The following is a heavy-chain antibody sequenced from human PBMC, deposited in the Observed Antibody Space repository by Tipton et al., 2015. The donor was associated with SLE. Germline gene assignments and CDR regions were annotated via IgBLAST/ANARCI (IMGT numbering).Heavy chain of an antibody. V-gene: IGHV4-31*02. CDR2: IYYSGST. CDR3: ARWDGSSYPFDY. CDR1: GGSISSSSYY. D-gene: IGHD3-10*01. Sequence: LRLSCTVSGGSISSSSYYWGWIRQPPGKGLEWIGYIYYSGSTYYNPSLKSRVTISVDTSKNQFSLKLSSVTTADTAVYYCARWDGSSYPFDYWGQGTLVTVSS. J-gene: IGHJ4*02.